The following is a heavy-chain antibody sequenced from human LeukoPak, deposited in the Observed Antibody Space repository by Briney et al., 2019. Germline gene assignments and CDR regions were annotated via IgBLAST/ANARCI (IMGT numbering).Heavy chain of an antibody. V-gene: IGHV1-2*04. CDR3: ARDMRPHYYYGSGSYFDY. J-gene: IGHJ4*02. CDR1: GYTFTGYY. Sequence: ASVKVSCKASGYTFTGYYMHWVRQAPGQGLEWMGWINPNSGGTNYAQEFQGWVTMTRDTSISTAYMELSRLRSDDTAVYYCARDMRPHYYYGSGSYFDYWGQGTLVTVSS. D-gene: IGHD3-10*01. CDR2: INPNSGGT.